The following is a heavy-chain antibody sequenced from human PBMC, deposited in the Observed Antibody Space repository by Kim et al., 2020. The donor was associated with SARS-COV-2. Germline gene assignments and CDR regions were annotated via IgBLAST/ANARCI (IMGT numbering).Heavy chain of an antibody. J-gene: IGHJ5*02. D-gene: IGHD3-10*01. CDR3: AHILRRTYMVRGVIISHSNWFDP. CDR1: GFSLSTSGVG. CDR2: IYWDDDK. V-gene: IGHV2-5*02. Sequence: SGPTLVNPTQTLTLTCTFSGFSLSTSGVGVGWIRQPPGKALEWLALIYWDDDKRYSPSLKSRLTITKDTSKNQVVLTMTNMDPVDTATYYCAHILRRTYMVRGVIISHSNWFDPWGQGTLVTVSS.